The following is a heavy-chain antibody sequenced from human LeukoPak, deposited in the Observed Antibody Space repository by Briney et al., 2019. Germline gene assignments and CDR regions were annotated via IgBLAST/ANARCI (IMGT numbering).Heavy chain of an antibody. J-gene: IGHJ4*02. CDR2: ISGSGGST. CDR1: GFTFSSYA. V-gene: IGHV3-23*01. Sequence: GWSLRLSCAASGFTFSSYAMNWVRQAPGKGLEWVSDISGSGGSTYYADSVKGRFTISRDNSNNTLYQQMNSLRVEDTAVYYCAPDPNKWLRNYWGQGTLVTVSS. D-gene: IGHD5-12*01. CDR3: APDPNKWLRNY.